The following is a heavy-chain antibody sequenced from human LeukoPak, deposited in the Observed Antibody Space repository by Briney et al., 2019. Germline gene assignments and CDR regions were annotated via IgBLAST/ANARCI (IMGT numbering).Heavy chain of an antibody. Sequence: SETLSLTCTVSGGSISSYSWSWIRQPPGKGLEWIGYIYYSGSTNYNPSLKSRVTISVDTSKNQFSLKLSSVTAADTAVYYCARGVAVAGNAPYYYYYYMDVWGKGTTVTVSS. J-gene: IGHJ6*03. V-gene: IGHV4-59*01. CDR2: IYYSGST. D-gene: IGHD6-19*01. CDR3: ARGVAVAGNAPYYYYYYMDV. CDR1: GGSISSYS.